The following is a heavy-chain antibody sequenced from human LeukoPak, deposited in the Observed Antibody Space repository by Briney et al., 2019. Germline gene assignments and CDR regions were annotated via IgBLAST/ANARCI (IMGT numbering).Heavy chain of an antibody. CDR1: GFTFSSYS. CDR3: ARGETAADYYYYYMDV. J-gene: IGHJ6*03. V-gene: IGHV3-48*01. D-gene: IGHD2-2*01. Sequence: QPGGSLRLSCAASGFTFSSYSMNWVRQAPGKGLEWVSYISSSSSTIYYADSVKGRFTISRDNAKNSLYLQMNSLRAEDTAVYYCARGETAADYYYYYMDVWGKGTTVTVSS. CDR2: ISSSSSTI.